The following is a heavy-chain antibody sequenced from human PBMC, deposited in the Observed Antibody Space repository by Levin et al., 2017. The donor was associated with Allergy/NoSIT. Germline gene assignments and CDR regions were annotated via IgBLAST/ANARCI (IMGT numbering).Heavy chain of an antibody. Sequence: SETLSLTCAVYGGSFSGYYWSWIRQPPGKGLEWIGEINHSGSTNYNPSLKSRVTISVDTSKNQFSLKLSSVTAADTAVYYCARGSQPRNKDIVVVVAAPSGNWFDPWGQGTLVTVSS. CDR3: ARGSQPRNKDIVVVVAAPSGNWFDP. V-gene: IGHV4-34*01. CDR2: INHSGST. D-gene: IGHD2-15*01. J-gene: IGHJ5*02. CDR1: GGSFSGYY.